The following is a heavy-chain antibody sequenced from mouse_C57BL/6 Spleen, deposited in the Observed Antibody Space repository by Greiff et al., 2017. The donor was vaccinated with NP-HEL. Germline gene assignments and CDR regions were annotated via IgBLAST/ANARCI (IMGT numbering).Heavy chain of an antibody. CDR3: ARESLLLRLDY. Sequence: LVRPGASVKLSCKASGYTFTSYGISWVKQRTGQGLEWIGEIYPRSGNTYYNEKFKGKATLTADKSSSTAYMELRSLTSEDSAVYFCARESLLLRLDYWGQGTTLTVSS. D-gene: IGHD1-1*01. J-gene: IGHJ2*01. CDR1: GYTFTSYG. V-gene: IGHV1-81*01. CDR2: IYPRSGNT.